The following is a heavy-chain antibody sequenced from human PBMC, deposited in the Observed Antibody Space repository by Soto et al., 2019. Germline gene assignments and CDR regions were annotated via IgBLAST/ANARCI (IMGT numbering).Heavy chain of an antibody. J-gene: IGHJ4*02. D-gene: IGHD3-16*02. CDR2: ISGSGGST. CDR1: GFTFSSYA. Sequence: EVQLLESGGGLVQPGGSLRLSCAASGFTFSSYAMSWVRQAPGKGLEWVSAISGSGGSTYYADSVKGRFTISRDNSKNTLYLKMNSLRVEDTAVYYCAKDRGGGDYDYIWGSYRVVDYWGQGTLVTVSS. CDR3: AKDRGGGDYDYIWGSYRVVDY. V-gene: IGHV3-23*01.